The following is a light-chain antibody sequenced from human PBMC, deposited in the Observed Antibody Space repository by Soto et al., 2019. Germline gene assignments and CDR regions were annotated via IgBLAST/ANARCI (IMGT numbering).Light chain of an antibody. CDR1: SSNIGAGYD. V-gene: IGLV1-40*01. CDR3: QSYDSSLVV. CDR2: GNS. J-gene: IGLJ2*01. Sequence: QAVVTQPPSVSGAPGQRVTISCTGSSSNIGAGYDVHWYQQLPGTAPKLLIYGNSNRPSGVPDRFSGSKSGTSASLAITGHQAEDEADYYCQSYDSSLVVFGGGTKLTVL.